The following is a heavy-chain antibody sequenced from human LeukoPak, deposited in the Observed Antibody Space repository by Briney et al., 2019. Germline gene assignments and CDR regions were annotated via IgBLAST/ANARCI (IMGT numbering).Heavy chain of an antibody. Sequence: GGSLRLSCAASGFTVSDNYMTWVRQAPGKGLEWVSSIYSAGAIHYAESVKGRFTISRDNSKNTLYLQMNSLRAEDMAVYYCARIEWERLGRAFDIWGQGTMVTVSS. J-gene: IGHJ3*02. CDR3: ARIEWERLGRAFDI. D-gene: IGHD1-26*01. CDR1: GFTVSDNY. CDR2: IYSAGAI. V-gene: IGHV3-53*01.